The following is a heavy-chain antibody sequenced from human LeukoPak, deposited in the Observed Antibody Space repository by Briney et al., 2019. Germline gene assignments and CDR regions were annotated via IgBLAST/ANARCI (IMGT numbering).Heavy chain of an antibody. J-gene: IGHJ4*02. Sequence: SETLSLTCSVSGGSISSISYYWGWIRQPPGKGLEWIGNIYSSGSTYNNPSLKSRVIISVDTSKNQFSLKLTSVTAADTAVYYCARQGVVGATGFDYWGLGTLVTVSS. D-gene: IGHD1-26*01. CDR2: IYSSGST. CDR3: ARQGVVGATGFDY. CDR1: GGSISSISYY. V-gene: IGHV4-39*01.